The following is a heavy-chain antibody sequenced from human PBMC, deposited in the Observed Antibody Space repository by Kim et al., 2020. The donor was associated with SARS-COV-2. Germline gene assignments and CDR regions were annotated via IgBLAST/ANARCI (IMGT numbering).Heavy chain of an antibody. J-gene: IGHJ4*02. CDR2: T. CDR3: ARVSITMIPDY. V-gene: IGHV4-30-2*04. D-gene: IGHD3-22*01. Sequence: TYYNPSLKSRVTIYVDTSKNQFSLKLSSVTAADTAVYYCARVSITMIPDYWGQGTLVTVSS.